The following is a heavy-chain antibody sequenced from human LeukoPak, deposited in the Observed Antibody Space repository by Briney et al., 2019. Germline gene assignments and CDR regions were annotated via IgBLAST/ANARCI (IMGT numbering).Heavy chain of an antibody. CDR3: AREPPGIVATIIDYGMDV. J-gene: IGHJ6*02. V-gene: IGHV3-33*08. CDR2: IWYDGSNK. D-gene: IGHD5-12*01. CDR1: GFTLDSHA. Sequence: GGSLRLSCAASGFTLDSHAMSWVRQAPGKGLEWVAVIWYDGSNKYYADSVKGRFTISRDNSKNTLYLQMNSLRAEDTAVYYCAREPPGIVATIIDYGMDVWGQGTTVTVSS.